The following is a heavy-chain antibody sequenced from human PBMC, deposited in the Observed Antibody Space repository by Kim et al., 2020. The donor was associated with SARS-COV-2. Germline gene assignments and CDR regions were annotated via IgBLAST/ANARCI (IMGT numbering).Heavy chain of an antibody. Sequence: GESLKISCKGSGYSFTSYWIAWVRQMPGKGLEWMGIIYPGDSDIRYSPSFQGQVTIWADKPISTAYLQWSSLKASDTAMYYCTRRGRGGDLDYWGQGTLVTVSS. D-gene: IGHD4-17*01. CDR2: IYPGDSDI. CDR1: GYSFTSYW. J-gene: IGHJ4*02. CDR3: TRRGRGGDLDY. V-gene: IGHV5-51*01.